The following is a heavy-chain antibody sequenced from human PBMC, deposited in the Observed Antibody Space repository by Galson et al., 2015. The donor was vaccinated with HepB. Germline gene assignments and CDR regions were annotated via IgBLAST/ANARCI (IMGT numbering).Heavy chain of an antibody. Sequence: SLRLSCAASGFTFSLFSMHWVRQAPGKGLEFVSGITRNAYNTDSSDSAKGRFTISRDDSKKELYLQMTSLRPEDTAIYYCVKGVFGNGWDFWGQGTLVTVSS. CDR2: ITRNAYNT. CDR3: VKGVFGNGWDF. V-gene: IGHV3-64D*06. J-gene: IGHJ4*02. CDR1: GFTFSLFS. D-gene: IGHD6-19*01.